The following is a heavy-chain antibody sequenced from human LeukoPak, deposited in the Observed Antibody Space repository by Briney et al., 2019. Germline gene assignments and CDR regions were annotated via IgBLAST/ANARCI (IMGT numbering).Heavy chain of an antibody. V-gene: IGHV4-59*01. CDR2: IYYSGST. CDR1: GGSISSYY. J-gene: IGHJ4*02. D-gene: IGHD5-12*01. CDR3: ARVSGYDWESFYDY. Sequence: SETLSLTCTVSGGSISSYYWSWIRQPPGKGLEWMGYIYYSGSTNYNPSLKSRVTISVDTSKNQFSLKLSSVPAADTAMYCCARVSGYDWESFYDYWGKGSLVTVSS.